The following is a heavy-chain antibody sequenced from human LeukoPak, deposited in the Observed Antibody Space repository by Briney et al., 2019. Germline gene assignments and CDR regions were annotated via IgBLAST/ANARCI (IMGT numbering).Heavy chain of an antibody. V-gene: IGHV3-20*04. J-gene: IGHJ4*02. CDR3: ARGPGKASFDY. CDR2: INWNGGST. CDR1: GFTFDDYG. Sequence: GGSLRLSCAASGFTFDDYGMSWVRQAPGKGLEWVSGINWNGGSTGYADSVKGRFTISRDKSNNTLYLQMNSLRAEDTAVYYCARGPGKASFDYWGQGTLVTVSS. D-gene: IGHD3-10*01.